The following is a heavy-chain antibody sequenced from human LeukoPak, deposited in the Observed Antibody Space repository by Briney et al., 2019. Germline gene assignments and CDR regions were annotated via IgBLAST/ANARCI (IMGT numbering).Heavy chain of an antibody. J-gene: IGHJ4*02. V-gene: IGHV4-59*01. CDR3: ARSFTILTGYVD. D-gene: IGHD3-9*01. Sequence: PSETLSLTCTVSGGSISTYYWSWIRQPPGKGLEWIGYIYYSGSTNYNPSLKSRVTISVDTSKKQFSLKLSSVTAADTAVYYCARSFTILTGYVDWGQGTLVTVSS. CDR2: IYYSGST. CDR1: GGSISTYY.